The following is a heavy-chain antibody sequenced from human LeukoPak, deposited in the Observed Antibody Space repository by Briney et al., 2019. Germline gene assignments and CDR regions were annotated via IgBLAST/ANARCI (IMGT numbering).Heavy chain of an antibody. CDR1: GFNFDGNA. J-gene: IGHJ4*02. V-gene: IGHV3-9*01. Sequence: GGSLRLSCAASGFNFDGNAMHWVRQVPGKGLEWVSGISWDSANIGYADSVKGRFTISRDNTKDSLYLQMNSLRAEDTALYYCAKESSVYCTDGVCSLDYWGQGSLVTVSS. CDR2: ISWDSANI. D-gene: IGHD2-8*01. CDR3: AKESSVYCTDGVCSLDY.